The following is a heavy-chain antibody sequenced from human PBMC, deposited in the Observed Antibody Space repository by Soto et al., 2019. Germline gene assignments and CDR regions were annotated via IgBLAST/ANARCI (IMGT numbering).Heavy chain of an antibody. CDR3: ARLYTGYEAFDY. J-gene: IGHJ4*02. CDR1: GGSINSGDYY. CDR2: IYYSGST. D-gene: IGHD5-12*01. Sequence: SETLSLTCSVSGGSINSGDYYWSWIRQSPGKGLEWIGYIYYSGSTYYNPSLKSRSTISIDTSKNQFFLDVDSVTAADTAVYYCARLYTGYEAFDYWGQGTLVTVSS. V-gene: IGHV4-30-4*01.